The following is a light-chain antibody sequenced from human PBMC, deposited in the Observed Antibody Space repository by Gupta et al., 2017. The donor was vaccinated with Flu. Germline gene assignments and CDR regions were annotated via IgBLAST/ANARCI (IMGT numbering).Light chain of an antibody. CDR3: SSYSSSSTPVV. V-gene: IGLV2-14*01. CDR1: SSDVGGYNY. Sequence: SSDVGGYNYVSWYQQHPGTVPKLIIYEVSDRPSGVSNRFSGSKSGNTASLTISGLQAEDEADYYCSSYSSSSTPVVFGGGTKLTVL. CDR2: EVS. J-gene: IGLJ2*01.